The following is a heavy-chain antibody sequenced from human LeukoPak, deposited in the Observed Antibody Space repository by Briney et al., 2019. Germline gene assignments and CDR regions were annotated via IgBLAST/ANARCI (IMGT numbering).Heavy chain of an antibody. D-gene: IGHD1-1*01. Sequence: PGGSLRLSCAASGFTFSSYSMNWVRQAPGKGLEWVSYISSSSSTIYYADSVKGQFTISRDNAKNSLYLQMNSLRDEDTAVYYCARDQLEPHYYYYGMDVWGQGTTVTVSS. J-gene: IGHJ6*02. CDR2: ISSSSSTI. CDR3: ARDQLEPHYYYYGMDV. V-gene: IGHV3-48*02. CDR1: GFTFSSYS.